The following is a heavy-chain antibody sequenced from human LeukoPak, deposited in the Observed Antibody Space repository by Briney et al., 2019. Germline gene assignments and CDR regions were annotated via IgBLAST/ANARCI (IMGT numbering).Heavy chain of an antibody. CDR1: GYTFTSYG. Sequence: ASVKVSCKASGYTFTSYGISWVRQAPGQGLEWMGWISAYNGNTNYAQKLQGRVTMTTDKPTNTAYMELRSLRSDDTAVYYCAREGAYCSSTSCHIQNWFDPWGQGTLVTVSS. D-gene: IGHD2-2*01. V-gene: IGHV1-18*01. CDR2: ISAYNGNT. J-gene: IGHJ5*02. CDR3: AREGAYCSSTSCHIQNWFDP.